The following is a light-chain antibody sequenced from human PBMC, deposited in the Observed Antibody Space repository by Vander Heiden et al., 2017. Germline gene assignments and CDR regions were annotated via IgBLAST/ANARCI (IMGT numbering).Light chain of an antibody. Sequence: QSVVTQPPSVSGTLGQRVTMSCTGTSSNLGAGYNVHWYQQLPGRAPTLLIYGNFNRASGVPDRFSASKSGASASLDISGVQADDEADYYCQAYDSSLGAWVFGGGTKLTVL. V-gene: IGLV1-40*03. CDR2: GNF. CDR3: QAYDSSLGAWV. CDR1: SSNLGAGYN. J-gene: IGLJ3*02.